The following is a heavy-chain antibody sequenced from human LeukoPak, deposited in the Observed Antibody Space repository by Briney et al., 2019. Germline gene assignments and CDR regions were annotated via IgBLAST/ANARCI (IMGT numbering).Heavy chain of an antibody. V-gene: IGHV4-30-2*01. J-gene: IGHJ3*02. Sequence: PSETLSLTCTVSGGSIGIDDYYWTWIRQPPGKGLEWIGYIYHRGTTYYNPSLESRVTISVDRSKNQFSLKLSSVTAADTAVYYCASGSSGQALWDAFDIWGQGTMVTVSS. CDR2: IYHRGTT. D-gene: IGHD3-22*01. CDR1: GGSIGIDDYY. CDR3: ASGSSGQALWDAFDI.